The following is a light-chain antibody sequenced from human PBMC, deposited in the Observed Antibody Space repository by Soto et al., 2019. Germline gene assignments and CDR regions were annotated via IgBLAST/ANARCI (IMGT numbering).Light chain of an antibody. J-gene: IGLJ2*01. CDR3: SSYAGSNNHVV. V-gene: IGLV2-8*01. Sequence: QSALTQPPSASGSPGQSVTIACTGTSSDVGGYNYVSWYQQHPGKAPKLMIYEVSKRHSEVPDRFSGSKSGNTASLTVSGHQAEDEADYYCSSYAGSNNHVVFGGGTKVTVL. CDR1: SSDVGGYNY. CDR2: EVS.